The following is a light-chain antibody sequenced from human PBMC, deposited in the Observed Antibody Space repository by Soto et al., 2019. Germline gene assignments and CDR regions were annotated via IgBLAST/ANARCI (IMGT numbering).Light chain of an antibody. CDR3: SSYTTSDTLV. CDR2: EVS. Sequence: QSVLTQPASVSGSPGQSITISCTGTSADIGNYNYVSWYQHHPGKAPKLMIYEVSDRPSGVADRFSGSKSGNTASLTISGLQTEDEADYYCSSYTTSDTLVFGGGTKLTV. CDR1: SADIGNYNY. V-gene: IGLV2-14*01. J-gene: IGLJ2*01.